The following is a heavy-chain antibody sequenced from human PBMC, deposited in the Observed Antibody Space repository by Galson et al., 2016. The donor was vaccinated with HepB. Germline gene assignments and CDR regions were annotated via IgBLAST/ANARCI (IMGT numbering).Heavy chain of an antibody. CDR1: GYTFTNYG. J-gene: IGHJ4*02. V-gene: IGHV1-18*01. CDR3: ANGLIPTSPARLDS. D-gene: IGHD1-14*01. CDR2: ISTYSGHT. Sequence: SVKVSCKASGYTFTNYGLSWVRQAPGQGLQWMGWISTYSGHTEYTENLQGRVAMTADTSTRTAYMELRSLGSDDTAVYYCANGLIPTSPARLDSWGQGTLVTVSS.